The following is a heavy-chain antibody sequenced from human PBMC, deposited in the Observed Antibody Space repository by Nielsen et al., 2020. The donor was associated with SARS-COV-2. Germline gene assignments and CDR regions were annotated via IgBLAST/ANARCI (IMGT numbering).Heavy chain of an antibody. CDR2: IYYSGST. Sequence: SETLSLTCTVSGGSISSSSYYWGWIRQPPGKGLEWIGSIYYSGSTYYNPSLKSRVTISVDTFKNQFSLKLSSVTAADTAVYYCARRVATIIDNYYYYYMDVWGKGTTVTVSS. V-gene: IGHV4-39*01. CDR3: ARRVATIIDNYYYYYMDV. J-gene: IGHJ6*03. CDR1: GGSISSSSYY. D-gene: IGHD5-12*01.